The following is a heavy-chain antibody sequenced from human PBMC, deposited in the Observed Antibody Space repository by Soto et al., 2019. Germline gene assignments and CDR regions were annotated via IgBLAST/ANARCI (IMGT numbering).Heavy chain of an antibody. J-gene: IGHJ4*02. CDR1: GGGFSTYA. Sequence: ASVKVSCKASGGGFSTYAITWVRQALGQGLEWMGGITPIFDTTNYAQKFQGRVTITADESTTTVHMELTSLTSEDTAVYYCATGRTTVTRRFDYWGQGPLVTVSS. CDR3: ATGRTTVTRRFDY. V-gene: IGHV1-69*13. CDR2: ITPIFDTT. D-gene: IGHD4-17*01.